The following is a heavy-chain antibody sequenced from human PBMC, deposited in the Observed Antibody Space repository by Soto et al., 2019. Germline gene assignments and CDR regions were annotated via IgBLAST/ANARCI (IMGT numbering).Heavy chain of an antibody. CDR2: MNPNSGNT. V-gene: IGHV1-8*01. J-gene: IGHJ6*03. D-gene: IGHD3-16*02. Sequence: QVQLVQSGAEMKKPGASVKVSCKASGYTFTSYDINWVRQATGQGLEWMGWMNPNSGNTGYAQKFQGRVTMTGNTSISTAYMELSSLRSEDTAVYYCARVYDYIWGSYRYTYYYYMDVWGKGTTVTVSS. CDR1: GYTFTSYD. CDR3: ARVYDYIWGSYRYTYYYYMDV.